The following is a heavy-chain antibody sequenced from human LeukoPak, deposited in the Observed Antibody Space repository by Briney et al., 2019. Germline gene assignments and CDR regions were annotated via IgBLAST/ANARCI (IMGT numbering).Heavy chain of an antibody. V-gene: IGHV1-24*01. CDR3: ARVKGGAAAGTY. J-gene: IGHJ4*02. CDR2: FDPEDGET. Sequence: ASVKVSCKVSGYTLTELSMHWVRQAPGKGLEWMGGFDPEDGETIYAQKFQGRVTMTRDMSTSTVYMELSSLRSEDTAVYYCARVKGGAAAGTYWGQGTLVTVSS. CDR1: GYTLTELS. D-gene: IGHD6-13*01.